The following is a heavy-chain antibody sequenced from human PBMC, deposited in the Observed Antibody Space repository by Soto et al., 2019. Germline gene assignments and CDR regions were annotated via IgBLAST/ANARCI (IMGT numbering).Heavy chain of an antibody. CDR1: GDSSNAYY. J-gene: IGHJ6*02. CDR3: ACRTGRDHDVMDV. Sequence: QVQLQELGPGLVKPSETLSLTCTVSGDSSNAYYWSWVRQPPGKGLEWIGYVYYKGTTNYNPSLDALVXXSXHXVKKPFCLSLRSVSDADSSVYYCACRTGRDHDVMDVWGQGTTVIVSS. D-gene: IGHD7-27*01. CDR2: VYYKGTT. V-gene: IGHV4-59*03.